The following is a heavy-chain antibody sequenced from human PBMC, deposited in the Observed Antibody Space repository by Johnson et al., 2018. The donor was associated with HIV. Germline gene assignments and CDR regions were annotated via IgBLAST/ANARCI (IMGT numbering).Heavy chain of an antibody. J-gene: IGHJ3*02. Sequence: VQLVESGGGLVQPGRSLRLSCAASGFTFSSYSMHWVRQAPGKGLEWVADITSTRRNNYYADSVKGRFTISRDTAKNSRYLPMNSLRAEDTAVYYCVRVCFYYRDASGRFGGAGFDIWGQGTVITVSS. CDR3: VRVCFYYRDASGRFGGAGFDI. V-gene: IGHV3-48*01. CDR1: GFTFSSYS. D-gene: IGHD3-16*01. CDR2: ITSTRRNN.